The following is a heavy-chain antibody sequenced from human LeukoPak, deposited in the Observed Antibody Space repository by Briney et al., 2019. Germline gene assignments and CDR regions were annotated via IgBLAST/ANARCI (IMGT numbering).Heavy chain of an antibody. Sequence: ASVKVSCKVSGYTLTELSMHWVRQAPGKGLEWMGGFDPEDGETIYAQKFQGRVTMTEDTSTDTAYMELSSLRSEGTAVYYCATPITMVRGVGYWFDPWGQGTLVTVSS. CDR2: FDPEDGET. J-gene: IGHJ5*02. CDR3: ATPITMVRGVGYWFDP. D-gene: IGHD3-10*01. V-gene: IGHV1-24*01. CDR1: GYTLTELS.